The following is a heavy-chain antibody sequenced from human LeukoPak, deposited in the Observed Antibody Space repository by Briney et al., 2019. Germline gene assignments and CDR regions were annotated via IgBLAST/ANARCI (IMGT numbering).Heavy chain of an antibody. D-gene: IGHD4-17*01. J-gene: IGHJ4*02. V-gene: IGHV4/OR15-8*01. CDR2: VSHTGRT. CDR3: ASRDDSGPY. Sequence: PSATLSHTCVVSGGSIYSPNWWTWVRQPPGKGLEWIGEVSHTGRTNYHPSLQSRVTISLDESKNHFSLRVTSMTAADTAVYYCASRDDSGPYWGQGTLVTVSS. CDR1: GGSIYSPNW.